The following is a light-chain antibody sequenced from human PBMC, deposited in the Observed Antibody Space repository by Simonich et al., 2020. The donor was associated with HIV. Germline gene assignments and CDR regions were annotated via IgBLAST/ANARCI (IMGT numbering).Light chain of an antibody. J-gene: IGKJ1*01. V-gene: IGKV3-15*01. CDR1: QSVSSN. Sequence: EIVMTQSPATLSVSPGERATLSCRASQSVSSNLAWYQQKPGQAPRLLIYGASTRATCIPARFSGSGSGTEFTLTISSLQSEDFGVYYCQQYKKWPPWTFGQGTKVEIK. CDR3: QQYKKWPPWT. CDR2: GAS.